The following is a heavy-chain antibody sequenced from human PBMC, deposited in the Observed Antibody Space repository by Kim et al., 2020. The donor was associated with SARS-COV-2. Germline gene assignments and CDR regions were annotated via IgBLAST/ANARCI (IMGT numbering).Heavy chain of an antibody. D-gene: IGHD3-10*01. CDR2: IWYDGSNK. Sequence: GGSLRLSCAASGFIFSSYGMHWVRQAPGKGLEWVAAIWYDGSNKYYADSVKGQFTISRDNSKNTLYLQMNSLRAEDTAVYYCARGLLWFGVTKGFDYWGQGTLVTVSS. J-gene: IGHJ4*02. CDR3: ARGLLWFGVTKGFDY. CDR1: GFIFSSYG. V-gene: IGHV3-33*01.